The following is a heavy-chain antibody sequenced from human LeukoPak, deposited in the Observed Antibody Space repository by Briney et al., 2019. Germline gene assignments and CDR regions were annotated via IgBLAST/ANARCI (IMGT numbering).Heavy chain of an antibody. V-gene: IGHV4-59*08. Sequence: KPSETLSLTCTVSGGSISGYYWNWIRQPPGRGLEWIGYHYYDGSTNYNPSVKSRVTISFDTSKNQFSLKLTSVTAADAAVYYCARHRYCNSSSCYAFDYWGQGTLVTVSS. CDR3: ARHRYCNSSSCYAFDY. CDR2: HYYDGST. D-gene: IGHD2-2*01. J-gene: IGHJ4*02. CDR1: GGSISGYY.